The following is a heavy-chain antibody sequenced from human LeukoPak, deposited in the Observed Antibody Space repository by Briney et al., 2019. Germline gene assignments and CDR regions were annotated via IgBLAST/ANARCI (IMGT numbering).Heavy chain of an antibody. D-gene: IGHD3-22*01. V-gene: IGHV4-38-2*01. CDR3: AFNYDSSGYYPGYMDV. Sequence: SETLSLTCAVSGYSISSGYYWGWIRQPPGKGLEWIGSIYHSGSTYYNPFLKSRVTISVDTSKNQFSLRLSSVTAADTAVYYCAFNYDSSGYYPGYMDVWGKGTTVTVSS. CDR2: IYHSGST. J-gene: IGHJ6*03. CDR1: GYSISSGYY.